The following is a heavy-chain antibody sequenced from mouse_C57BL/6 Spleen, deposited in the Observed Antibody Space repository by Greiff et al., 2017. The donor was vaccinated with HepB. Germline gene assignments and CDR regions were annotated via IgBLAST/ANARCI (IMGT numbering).Heavy chain of an antibody. CDR3: TGGNWYFDV. V-gene: IGHV6-3*01. Sequence: EVKLMESGGGLVQPGGSMKLSCVASGFNFSNYWMNWVRQSPEKGLEWVAQIRLKSDNYATHYAESVKGRFTISRDDSKSSVYLQMNNLRAEDTGIYYCTGGNWYFDVWGTGTTVTVSS. CDR2: IRLKSDNYAT. CDR1: GFNFSNYW. J-gene: IGHJ1*03.